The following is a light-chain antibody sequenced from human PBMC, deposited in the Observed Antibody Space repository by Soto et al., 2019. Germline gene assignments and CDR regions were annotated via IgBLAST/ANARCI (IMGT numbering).Light chain of an antibody. J-gene: IGKJ3*01. Sequence: DIVMTQSPDSLAVSLGERATINCKSSQSVLHSSNNKNYLAWYQQKPGQPPKLLIYWASTRESGVPDRFSGSGSGTDFTRAISRLRAEDVAVYYCQQYYSTPITFGPGTKVDIK. V-gene: IGKV4-1*01. CDR2: WAS. CDR1: QSVLHSSNNKNY. CDR3: QQYYSTPIT.